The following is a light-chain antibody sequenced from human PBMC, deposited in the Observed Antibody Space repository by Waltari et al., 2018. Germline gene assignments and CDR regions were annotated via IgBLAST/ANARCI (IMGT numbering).Light chain of an antibody. CDR3: SSYVGTIGLI. CDR2: EVT. Sequence: QSALTQPPSASGSPGQSITISCTGTSNDVGGYNPVPWHHTHPGKAPKLIIFEVTQRPTGVPDRFSGSKSGNMAALTVSGLQTEDEADYYCSSYVGTIGLIFGGGTKLTVL. CDR1: SNDVGGYNP. J-gene: IGLJ2*01. V-gene: IGLV2-8*01.